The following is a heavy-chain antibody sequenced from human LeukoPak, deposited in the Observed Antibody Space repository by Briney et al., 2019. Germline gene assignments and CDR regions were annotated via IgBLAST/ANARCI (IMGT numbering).Heavy chain of an antibody. CDR1: GYSISSGYY. J-gene: IGHJ5*02. CDR3: ARDGHSSGWYNNWFDP. D-gene: IGHD6-19*01. Sequence: SETLSLTCTVSGYSISSGYYWGWIRQPPGKGLEWTGSIDHSGSTYYNPSLKSRITISVDTSKNQFSLKLSSVTAADTAVYYCARDGHSSGWYNNWFDPWGQGTLVTVSS. CDR2: IDHSGST. V-gene: IGHV4-38-2*02.